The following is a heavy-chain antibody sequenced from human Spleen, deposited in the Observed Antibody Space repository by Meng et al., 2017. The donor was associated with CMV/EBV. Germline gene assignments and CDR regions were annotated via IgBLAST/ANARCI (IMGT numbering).Heavy chain of an antibody. Sequence: SETLSLTCTVSGGSVSSGSYYWSWVRQPPGKGLEWIGDIYRSGSTKYNPSLESRITISVDMSKNHFSLKLTSVTAADTAVYYCAKIFPSDYYKYSMDVWGQGTTVTVSS. V-gene: IGHV4-61*03. CDR1: GGSVSSGSYY. J-gene: IGHJ6*02. D-gene: IGHD3-3*01. CDR3: AKIFPSDYYKYSMDV. CDR2: IYRSGST.